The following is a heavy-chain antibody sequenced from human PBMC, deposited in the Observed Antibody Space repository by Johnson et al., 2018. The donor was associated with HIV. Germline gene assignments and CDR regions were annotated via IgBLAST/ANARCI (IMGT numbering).Heavy chain of an antibody. CDR1: GFTFRSYD. Sequence: VQLVESGGGLVKPGGSLRLSCAASGFTFRSYDMHWVRQVTGKGLEWVSVIGTAGEAYYQGSVKGRFTISRDNSKNTLDLQMNSLRAEDTATYYCARLPSGYNRDSFNIWGRGTMVTVSS. CDR2: IGTAGEA. CDR3: ARLPSGYNRDSFNI. J-gene: IGHJ3*02. D-gene: IGHD5-18*01. V-gene: IGHV3-13*01.